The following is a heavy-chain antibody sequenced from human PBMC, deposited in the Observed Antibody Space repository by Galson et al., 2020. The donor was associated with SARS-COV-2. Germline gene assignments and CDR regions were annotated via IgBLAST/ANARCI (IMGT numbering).Heavy chain of an antibody. CDR2: ISYDGSNK. V-gene: IGHV3-30*04. CDR1: GFTFSSYA. CDR3: AEELDRDAFDI. Sequence: GESLKISCAASGFTFSSYAMHWVRQAPGKGLEWVAVISYDGSNKYYADSVKGRFTISRDNSKNTLYLQMNSLRAEDTAVYYCAEELDRDAFDIWGQGTMVTVSS. D-gene: IGHD1-1*01. J-gene: IGHJ3*02.